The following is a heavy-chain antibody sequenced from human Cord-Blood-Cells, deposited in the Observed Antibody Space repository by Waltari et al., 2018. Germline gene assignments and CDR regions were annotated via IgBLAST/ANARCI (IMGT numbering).Heavy chain of an antibody. D-gene: IGHD6-6*01. CDR3: ARSIAARPDYFDY. CDR1: GFTFSSYW. Sequence: EVQLVESGGGLVQPGGSLRLSCAASGFTFSSYWIQWVPQAPGKGLVWVSRINSDGSSTSYADSVKGRFTISRDNAKNTLYLQMNSLRAEDTAVYYCARSIAARPDYFDYWGQGTLVTVSS. V-gene: IGHV3-74*01. J-gene: IGHJ4*02. CDR2: INSDGSST.